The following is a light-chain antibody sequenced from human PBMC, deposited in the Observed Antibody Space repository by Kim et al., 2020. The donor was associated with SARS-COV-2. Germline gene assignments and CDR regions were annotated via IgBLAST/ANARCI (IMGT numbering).Light chain of an antibody. V-gene: IGKV1-27*01. CDR3: QKYDSAPWT. J-gene: IGKJ1*01. CDR1: QDIGNY. Sequence: ASIGDRVTITGRASQDIGNYLVWYQQRPGKAPKYLISAASVLRSGVPSRFSGSGSGTDFTLTISGLQPEDVATYYCQKYDSAPWTFGPGTKVDIK. CDR2: AAS.